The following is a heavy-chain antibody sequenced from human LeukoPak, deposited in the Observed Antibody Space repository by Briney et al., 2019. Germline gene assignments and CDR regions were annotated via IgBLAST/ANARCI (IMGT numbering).Heavy chain of an antibody. J-gene: IGHJ4*02. CDR3: AKQERSYSSGWYVFDY. Sequence: GGSLRLSCAASGFTFSSYGMHWVRQAPGKGLEWVAFIRYGGSNKYYADSVKGRFTISRDNSKNTLYLQMNSLRAEDTAVYYCAKQERSYSSGWYVFDYWGQGTLVTVSS. D-gene: IGHD6-19*01. V-gene: IGHV3-30*02. CDR1: GFTFSSYG. CDR2: IRYGGSNK.